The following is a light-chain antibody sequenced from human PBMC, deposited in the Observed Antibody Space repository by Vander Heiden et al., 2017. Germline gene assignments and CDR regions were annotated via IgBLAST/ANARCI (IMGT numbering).Light chain of an antibody. V-gene: IGKV4-1*01. CDR2: WAS. CDR3: QQYYSTPRA. Sequence: DIVMTQSPDPLAVSLGERATTNCKSSQTILDSTNNCNYLAWYQQKPGQPPKLLIYWASTRGSGVPDRCGGSGSGTDFTLTISNLQAEDVAVYYCQQYYSTPRAFGQGTTVEIK. CDR1: QTILDSTNNCNY. J-gene: IGKJ1*01.